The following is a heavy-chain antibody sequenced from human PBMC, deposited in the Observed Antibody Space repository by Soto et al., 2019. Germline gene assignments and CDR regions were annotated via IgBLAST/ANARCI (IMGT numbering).Heavy chain of an antibody. D-gene: IGHD3-3*01. CDR3: ARDLESFLEWLTAPFEY. Sequence: GASVKVSCKASGYTFTNYGISWVRQAPGQGLEWMGWISAYNGNTNYAQNLQGRVTMTTNTSTTTAYMELRSLRSDDTAVYYCARDLESFLEWLTAPFEYWGQGTLVTVSS. J-gene: IGHJ4*02. CDR2: ISAYNGNT. CDR1: GYTFTNYG. V-gene: IGHV1-18*01.